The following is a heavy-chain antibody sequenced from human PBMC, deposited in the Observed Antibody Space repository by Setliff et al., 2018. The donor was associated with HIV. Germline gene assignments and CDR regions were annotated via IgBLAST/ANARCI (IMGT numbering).Heavy chain of an antibody. CDR1: GFRFRSYG. V-gene: IGHV3-30*02. Sequence: PGGSLRLSCAASGFRFRSYGMHWVRQAPGKGLEWVAIIWFDGNKKYYADSVKGRFTISRDNSKNTLYLQMNSLRAEDTAVYYCAKNRPMSGVVGAVGLYFDYWGQGTLVTVSS. D-gene: IGHD1-26*01. CDR3: AKNRPMSGVVGAVGLYFDY. J-gene: IGHJ4*02. CDR2: IWFDGNKK.